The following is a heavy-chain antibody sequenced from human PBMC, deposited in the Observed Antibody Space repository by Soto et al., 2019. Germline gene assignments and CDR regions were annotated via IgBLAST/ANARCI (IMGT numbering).Heavy chain of an antibody. J-gene: IGHJ4*02. V-gene: IGHV4-59*08. CDR2: IYYSGST. Sequence: PSETLSLTCTVSGGSISSYYWSWIRQPPGKGLEWIGYIYYSGSTNYNPSLKSRVTISVDTSKNQFSLKLSSVTAADTAVYYCARHHSYGYVDYWGQGTLVTVSS. CDR1: GGSISSYY. CDR3: ARHHSYGYVDY. D-gene: IGHD5-18*01.